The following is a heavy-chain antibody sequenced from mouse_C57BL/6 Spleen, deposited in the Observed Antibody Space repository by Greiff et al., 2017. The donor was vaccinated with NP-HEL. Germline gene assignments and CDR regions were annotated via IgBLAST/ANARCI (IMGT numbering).Heavy chain of an antibody. D-gene: IGHD1-1*01. CDR3: TTGDYYGSSYVDYFDD. V-gene: IGHV14-1*01. CDR2: IDPEDGDT. Sequence: EVQLQQSGAELVRPGASVKLSCTASGFNIKDYYMHWVKQRPEQGLEWIGRIDPEDGDTEYAPKFQGKATMTADTSSNTAYLQLSSLTSEDTAVYYCTTGDYYGSSYVDYFDDWGQGTTLTVSS. J-gene: IGHJ2*01. CDR1: GFNIKDYY.